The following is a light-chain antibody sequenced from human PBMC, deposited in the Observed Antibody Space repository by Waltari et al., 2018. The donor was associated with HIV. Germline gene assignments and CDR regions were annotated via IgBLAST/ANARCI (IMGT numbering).Light chain of an antibody. J-gene: IGLJ1*01. CDR2: DDK. V-gene: IGLV1-51*01. CDR3: GSWDSRRSVFV. Sequence: QSVLTQPPSVSAAAGQKVSVSCSGSNSNIGMNYVSWYQHLPGTAPKLLFSDDKKRPSGIPDRFSAAKSGTSATLDISGLLTGDEADYYCGSWDSRRSVFVFGSGTKVTVL. CDR1: NSNIGMNY.